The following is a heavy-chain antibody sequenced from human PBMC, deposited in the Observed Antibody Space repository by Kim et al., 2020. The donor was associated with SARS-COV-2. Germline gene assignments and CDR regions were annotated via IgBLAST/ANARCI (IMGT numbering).Heavy chain of an antibody. Sequence: ASVKVSCKASGYTFSNYGISWVRLAPGQGLEWMGWISGSNGATKYAQKFQGRVTMTTDTSADTAYMELRSLRFDDTALYYCARAHYSTNSPFFYWGQGTLVTVSS. J-gene: IGHJ4*02. CDR3: ARAHYSTNSPFFY. D-gene: IGHD2-8*01. CDR2: ISGSNGAT. CDR1: GYTFSNYG. V-gene: IGHV1-18*01.